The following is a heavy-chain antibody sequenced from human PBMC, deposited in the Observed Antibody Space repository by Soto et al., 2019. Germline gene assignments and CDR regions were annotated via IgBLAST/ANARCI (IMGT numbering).Heavy chain of an antibody. J-gene: IGHJ3*01. CDR3: ARVERGTSTTVVDSFDL. D-gene: IGHD2-2*01. V-gene: IGHV4-34*01. CDR2: INHRGST. CDR1: GGPISDYY. Sequence: QMQLQQWGAGLLKPSETLSLTCAVYGGPISDYYWSWIRQAPGAGLEWIGEINHRGSTHDSPALKGRVTLPVDTSQSQISLYLSSVTAADTAMYYCARVERGTSTTVVDSFDLWGQGTMVTVSS.